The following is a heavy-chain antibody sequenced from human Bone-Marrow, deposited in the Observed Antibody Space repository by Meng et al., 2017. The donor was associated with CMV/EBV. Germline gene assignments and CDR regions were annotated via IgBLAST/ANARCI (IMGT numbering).Heavy chain of an antibody. V-gene: IGHV3-23*01. D-gene: IGHD1-26*01. Sequence: GESLKISCAASGFTFSSYAMSWVRQAPGKGLEWVSVISGSGGSTYYADSVKGRFTISRDNPKNTLYLQMNSLRAEDTAVYYCAKRLPGGSYYGLDYWGQGTLVTVSS. CDR2: ISGSGGST. J-gene: IGHJ4*02. CDR1: GFTFSSYA. CDR3: AKRLPGGSYYGLDY.